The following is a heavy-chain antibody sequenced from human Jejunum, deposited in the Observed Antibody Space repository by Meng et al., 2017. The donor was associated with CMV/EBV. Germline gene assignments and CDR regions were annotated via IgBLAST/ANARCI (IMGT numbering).Heavy chain of an antibody. CDR2: ISGNACTT. Sequence: SYVASGFTFDIYEMNWVRQAPGEGLEWISYISGNACTTLYSDSVKGRFTISRDNAKTSVYLQMNSLRVEDTATYYCGAGSGVDFWGQGTLGTVSS. CDR1: GFTFDIYE. CDR3: GAGSGVDF. J-gene: IGHJ4*02. V-gene: IGHV3-48*03. D-gene: IGHD1-26*01.